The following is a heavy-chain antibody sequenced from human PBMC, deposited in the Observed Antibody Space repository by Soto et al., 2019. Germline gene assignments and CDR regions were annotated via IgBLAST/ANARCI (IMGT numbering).Heavy chain of an antibody. Sequence: GGSLRLSCAASGFTFSSYSMNWVRQAPGKGLEWVSSISSSSSTIYYADSVKGRFTISRDNAKNSLYLQMNSLRDEDTAVYYCARKRFGELRDAFDIWGQGTMVTVSS. CDR3: ARKRFGELRDAFDI. D-gene: IGHD3-10*01. CDR1: GFTFSSYS. V-gene: IGHV3-48*02. CDR2: ISSSSSTI. J-gene: IGHJ3*02.